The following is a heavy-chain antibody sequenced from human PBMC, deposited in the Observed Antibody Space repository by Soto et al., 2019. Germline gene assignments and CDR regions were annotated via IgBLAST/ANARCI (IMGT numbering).Heavy chain of an antibody. J-gene: IGHJ4*02. Sequence: QVQLQQWGPGLLKPSETLSLTCSVNGGSFSDYYWSWIRQSPGKGLEWIGEINHSGTINFNPSLKSRVTISIDTSDNPFSLTLRSVTAADTAIYYCARSFRGVSLDWGQGTLVTVSS. D-gene: IGHD3-10*01. V-gene: IGHV4-34*02. CDR1: GGSFSDYY. CDR2: INHSGTI. CDR3: ARSFRGVSLD.